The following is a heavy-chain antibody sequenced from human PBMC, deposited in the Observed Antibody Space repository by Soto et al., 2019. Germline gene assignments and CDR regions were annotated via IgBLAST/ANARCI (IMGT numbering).Heavy chain of an antibody. J-gene: IGHJ4*02. CDR1: GYTLTELS. V-gene: IGHV1-24*01. Sequence: QVQLVQSGAEVKKPGASVKVSCKVSGYTLTELSMHSVRQAPGKGLEWMGGFDPEDGETIYAQRFQGRVTMTEDTSTDTAYMELSSLRSEDTAVYYCATGAAAGGDFDYWGQGTLVTVSS. CDR2: FDPEDGET. CDR3: ATGAAAGGDFDY. D-gene: IGHD6-13*01.